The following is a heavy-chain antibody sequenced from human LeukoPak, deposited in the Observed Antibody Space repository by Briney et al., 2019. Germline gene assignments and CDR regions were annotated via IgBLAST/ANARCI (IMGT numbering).Heavy chain of an antibody. CDR1: GGSISSGGYS. D-gene: IGHD3-10*01. V-gene: IGHV4-30-2*01. Sequence: PSETLSLTCAVSGGSISSGGYSWSWIRQPPGKGLEWIGYIYHSGSTHYNPSLKSRVTISVDRSKNQFSLKLSSVTAADTAVYYCARGNYYGSGRPSFDLWGRGTLVTVSS. J-gene: IGHJ2*01. CDR2: IYHSGST. CDR3: ARGNYYGSGRPSFDL.